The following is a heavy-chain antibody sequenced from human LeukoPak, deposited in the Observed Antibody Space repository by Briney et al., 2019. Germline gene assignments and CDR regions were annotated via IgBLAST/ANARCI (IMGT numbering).Heavy chain of an antibody. J-gene: IGHJ4*02. V-gene: IGHV3-30*03. Sequence: GGSLRLSCAASGFTFSSYGMHWVRQAPGKGLEWVAVISYDGTNKYYADSVKGRFTISRDNSKNTLYLQMNSLRAEDTAVYYCARGPDFGSYYYTVYFDYWGQGTLVTVSS. CDR1: GFTFSSYG. D-gene: IGHD3-3*01. CDR3: ARGPDFGSYYYTVYFDY. CDR2: ISYDGTNK.